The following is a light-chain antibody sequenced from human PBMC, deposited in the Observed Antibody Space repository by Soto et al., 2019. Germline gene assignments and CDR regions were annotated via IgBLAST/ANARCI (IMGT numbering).Light chain of an antibody. CDR3: QHYGNVLLT. Sequence: DIQMTQSPSSLSASVGDRVSLTCQASQDISNYLNWYQQKPGKAPKLLIYDASNLETGAPSRFSGSGSGTDFKFTISSLQAEDIATYYGQHYGNVLLTFGGGTKVESK. V-gene: IGKV1-33*01. J-gene: IGKJ4*01. CDR1: QDISNY. CDR2: DAS.